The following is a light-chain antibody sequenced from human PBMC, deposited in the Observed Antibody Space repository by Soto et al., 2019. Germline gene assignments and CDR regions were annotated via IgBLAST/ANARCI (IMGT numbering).Light chain of an antibody. CDR1: SSDVGSYNR. Sequence: QSALTQPPSLSGSPGQSVTISCTGTSSDVGSYNRVSWYQQPPGTAPKLMIYEVSNRPSGVPDRFSGSKSGNTASLTISGLQAEDEADYYCSSFTSSSTFVVFGGGTKVTVL. CDR2: EVS. J-gene: IGLJ2*01. CDR3: SSFTSSSTFVV. V-gene: IGLV2-18*02.